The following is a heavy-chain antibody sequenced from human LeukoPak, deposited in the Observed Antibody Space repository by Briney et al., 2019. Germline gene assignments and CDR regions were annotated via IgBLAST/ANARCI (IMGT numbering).Heavy chain of an antibody. J-gene: IGHJ6*02. CDR2: INPSGGST. V-gene: IGHV1-46*01. Sequence: ASVEVSYKASGYTFTSYYMHWVRQAPGQGLEWMGIINPSGGSTSYAQKFQGRVTMTRDTSTSTVYMELSSLRSEDTAVYYCAREAVAGPNYYYYGMDVWGQGTTVTVSS. CDR3: AREAVAGPNYYYYGMDV. CDR1: GYTFTSYY. D-gene: IGHD6-19*01.